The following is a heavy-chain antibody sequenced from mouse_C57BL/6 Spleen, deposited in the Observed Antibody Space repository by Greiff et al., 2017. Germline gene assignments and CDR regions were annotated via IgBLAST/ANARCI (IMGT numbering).Heavy chain of an antibody. V-gene: IGHV1-55*01. CDR1: GYTFTSYW. CDR3: ARSFYGSSYEVGFDY. D-gene: IGHD1-1*01. Sequence: QVHVKQPGAELVKPGASVKMSCKASGYTFTSYWITWVKQRPGQGLEWIGDIYPGSGSTNYNEKFKSKATLTVDTSSSTAYMQLSSLTSEDSAVYYCARSFYGSSYEVGFDYWGQGTTLTVAS. CDR2: IYPGSGST. J-gene: IGHJ2*01.